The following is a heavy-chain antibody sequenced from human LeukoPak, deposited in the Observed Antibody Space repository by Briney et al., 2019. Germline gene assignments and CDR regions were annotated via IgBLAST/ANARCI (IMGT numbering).Heavy chain of an antibody. CDR2: INHSGRT. Sequence: SETVSLTCAVYGGSFSGYYWTWSRQPPGKGLEWIGEINHSGRTNYNPSLKSRVTISVDTSKTQFSLKLSSVTAADTAVYYCATYWSTGDSDCWGQGSLVTVSS. CDR3: ATYWSTGDSDC. J-gene: IGHJ4*02. D-gene: IGHD7-27*01. V-gene: IGHV4-34*01. CDR1: GGSFSGYY.